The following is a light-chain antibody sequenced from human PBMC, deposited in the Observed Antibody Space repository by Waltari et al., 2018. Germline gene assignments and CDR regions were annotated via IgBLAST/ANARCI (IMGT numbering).Light chain of an antibody. J-gene: IGLJ2*01. Sequence: SYELTQPPSVSVSPGQTASITCSGDKLGDKYVCWYQQKPGHSPEVVIYQDSLRPSWIPERFSGSNYGNTATLTISGTQPVDDADYYCQAWDSGVVFGGGTKLTVL. CDR2: QDS. CDR1: KLGDKY. V-gene: IGLV3-1*01. CDR3: QAWDSGVV.